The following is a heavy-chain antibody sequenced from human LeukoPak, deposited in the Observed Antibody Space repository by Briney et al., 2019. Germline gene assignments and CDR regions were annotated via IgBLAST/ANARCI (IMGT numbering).Heavy chain of an antibody. CDR1: GDSVSSNSAA. J-gene: IGHJ4*02. D-gene: IGHD1-26*01. V-gene: IGHV6-1*01. Sequence: RSQTLSLTCAISGDSVSSNSAAWNWIRQSPSRGLEWLGRTYYRSKWYNDYAVSVKSRITINPDTSKSQFSLQLNSVTPEDTAVYYCARGPPWELQAGGFDYWGQGTLVTVSS. CDR3: ARGPPWELQAGGFDY. CDR2: TYYRSKWYN.